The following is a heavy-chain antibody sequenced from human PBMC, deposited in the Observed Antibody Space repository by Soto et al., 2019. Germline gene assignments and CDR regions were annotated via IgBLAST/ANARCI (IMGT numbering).Heavy chain of an antibody. D-gene: IGHD6-13*01. CDR1: GFTFSSYS. CDR3: ARDKVPYSSSWNNWFDP. CDR2: ISSSSSYI. J-gene: IGHJ5*02. V-gene: IGHV3-21*01. Sequence: GGSLRLSCAASGFTFSSYSMNWVRQAPGKGLEWVSSISSSSSYIYYADSVKGRFTISRDNAKNSLYLQMNSLRAEDTAVYYCARDKVPYSSSWNNWFDPWGQGTLVTVSS.